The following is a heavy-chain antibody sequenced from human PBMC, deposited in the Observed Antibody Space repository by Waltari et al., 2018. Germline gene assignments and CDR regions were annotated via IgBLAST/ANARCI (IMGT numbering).Heavy chain of an antibody. CDR3: ARGRTVVVVAATGRWFDP. CDR1: GGSFSGYY. D-gene: IGHD2-15*01. Sequence: QVQLQQWGAGLLKPSETLSLTCAVYGGSFSGYYWSWIRQPPAKGLEWIGEINHSGNTNYNPSLKSRVTISVDTSKNQFSLNLSSVTAADTAVYYCARGRTVVVVAATGRWFDPWGQGTLVTVSS. J-gene: IGHJ5*02. CDR2: INHSGNT. V-gene: IGHV4-34*01.